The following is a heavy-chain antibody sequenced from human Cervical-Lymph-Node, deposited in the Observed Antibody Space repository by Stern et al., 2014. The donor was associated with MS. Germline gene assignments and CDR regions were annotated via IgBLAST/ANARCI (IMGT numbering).Heavy chain of an antibody. CDR2: ISNKVNRHET. V-gene: IGHV3-72*01. Sequence: EVQLEESGGGLVQPGGSLRLSCAASGFTFSDYFMDWVRQAPGKGLEWVGRISNKVNRHETDYAASVKGRFSIARDDLQKSMYVQMSSLKSEDSAVYYCARESGVRYCSGGNCYSAFDVWGRGTLVTVSS. CDR3: ARESGVRYCSGGNCYSAFDV. J-gene: IGHJ3*01. D-gene: IGHD2-15*01. CDR1: GFTFSDYF.